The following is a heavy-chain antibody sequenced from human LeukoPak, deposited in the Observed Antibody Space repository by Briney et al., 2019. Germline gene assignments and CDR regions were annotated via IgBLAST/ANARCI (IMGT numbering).Heavy chain of an antibody. CDR3: AKPLEWELPFPAPDY. CDR1: GFTFSSYA. D-gene: IGHD1-26*01. V-gene: IGHV3-23*01. Sequence: GGSLRLSCAASGFTFSSYAMSWVRQAPGKGLEWVSAISGSGGTTYYADSVKGRFTISRDNSKNTLYLQMNSLRAEATAVYYCAKPLEWELPFPAPDYWGQGTLVTVAS. CDR2: ISGSGGTT. J-gene: IGHJ4*02.